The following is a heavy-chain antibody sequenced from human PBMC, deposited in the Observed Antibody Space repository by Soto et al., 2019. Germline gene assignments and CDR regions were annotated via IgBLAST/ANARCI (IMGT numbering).Heavy chain of an antibody. V-gene: IGHV1-46*01. CDR1: GYTFTSYY. CDR2: INPSGGST. D-gene: IGHD3-22*01. J-gene: IGHJ4*02. Sequence: DSGQVSCEAAGYTFTSYYMHWVRQAPGQGLEWMGIINPSGGSTSYAQKFQGRVTMTRGTSTSTVYMELSSLRSEDTAVYYCARDRYDSSGYYYYFDYWGQGTLVTSPQ. CDR3: ARDRYDSSGYYYYFDY.